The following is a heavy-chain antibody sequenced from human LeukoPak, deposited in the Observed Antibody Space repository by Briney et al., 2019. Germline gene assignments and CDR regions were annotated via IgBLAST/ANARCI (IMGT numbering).Heavy chain of an antibody. Sequence: PGGSLRLSCAASGFTFSSYAMHWVRQAPGKGLEWVSHISSSSTSKYYADSVKGRFTISRDNAKNSLYLQMNSLRAEDTAVYYCARGQYGMDVWGQGTTVTVSS. CDR2: ISSSSTSK. CDR3: ARGQYGMDV. V-gene: IGHV3-48*04. CDR1: GFTFSSYA. J-gene: IGHJ6*02.